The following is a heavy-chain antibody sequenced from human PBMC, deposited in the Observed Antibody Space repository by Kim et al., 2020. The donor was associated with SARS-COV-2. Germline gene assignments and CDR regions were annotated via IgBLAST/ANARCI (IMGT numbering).Heavy chain of an antibody. CDR2: ISAYNGNT. V-gene: IGHV1-18*01. D-gene: IGHD5-12*01. CDR1: GYTFTSYG. CDR3: ARAPFGMATIPHFDY. Sequence: ASVKVSCKASGYTFTSYGISWVRQAPGQGLEWMGWISAYNGNTNYAQKLQGRVTMTTDTSTSTAYMELRSLRSDDTAVYYCARAPFGMATIPHFDYWGQGTLVTVSS. J-gene: IGHJ4*02.